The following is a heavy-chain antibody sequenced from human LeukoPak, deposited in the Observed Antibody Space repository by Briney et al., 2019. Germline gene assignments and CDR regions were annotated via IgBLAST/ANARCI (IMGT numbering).Heavy chain of an antibody. J-gene: IGHJ4*02. CDR3: ARRDYYGSGSPDF. V-gene: IGHV3-20*04. CDR1: GFTFHDYD. CDR2: INWNGDRT. Sequence: GGSLRLSCTASGFTFHDYDMSWVRQSPGKGLEWVSGINWNGDRTGYADSVKGRFTISRDNAKKSLYLQMNSLRAEDTALYYCARRDYYGSGSPDFWGQGTLVTVSS. D-gene: IGHD3-10*01.